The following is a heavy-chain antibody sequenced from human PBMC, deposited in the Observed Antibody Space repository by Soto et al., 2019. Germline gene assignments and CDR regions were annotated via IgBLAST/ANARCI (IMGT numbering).Heavy chain of an antibody. J-gene: IGHJ5*01. CDR3: ARAAVTTLWFDS. V-gene: IGHV4-30-4*01. D-gene: IGHD4-17*01. CDR2: VYHSGSAST. Sequence: VQLQESGPGLVRPSQTLSLTCTVDGDSIDCSNYYWTWIRQTPGRGLEWIGNVYHSGSASTSYNPSLTSRVSISVDASKNHFSLEMTSMTAADTASYFCARAAVTTLWFDSWGRGILVTVSS. CDR1: GDSIDCSNYY.